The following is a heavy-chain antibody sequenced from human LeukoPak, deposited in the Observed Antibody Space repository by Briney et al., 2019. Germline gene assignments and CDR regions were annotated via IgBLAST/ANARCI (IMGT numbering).Heavy chain of an antibody. D-gene: IGHD2-2*01. CDR1: GYTFTAYS. V-gene: IGHV1-2*02. Sequence: ASLKVSCKASGYTFTAYSMHWVRQAPGQGLEWMGWINPNSGVTNYAQKFQGRVTMTRDTSISTAYMELSSLRSDDMAIYYCARVGVEGASCYDYWGQGTLVTVSS. J-gene: IGHJ4*02. CDR3: ARVGVEGASCYDY. CDR2: INPNSGVT.